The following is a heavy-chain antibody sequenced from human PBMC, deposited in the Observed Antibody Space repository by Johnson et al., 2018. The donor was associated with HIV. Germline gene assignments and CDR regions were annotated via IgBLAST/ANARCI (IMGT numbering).Heavy chain of an antibody. D-gene: IGHD6-19*01. CDR3: ARLERLGGLSRVLDM. J-gene: IGHJ3*02. Sequence: QVQLVESGGGLVQPGRSLRLSCASSGFTFSSYAMHWVRQAPGKGLEWVAVISYDGSDKYYADSVKGRFTISRDSSKNSLYLQMNYLRVEDTAVYYCARLERLGGLSRVLDMWGQGTMVTVSS. CDR2: ISYDGSDK. CDR1: GFTFSSYA. V-gene: IGHV3-30*04.